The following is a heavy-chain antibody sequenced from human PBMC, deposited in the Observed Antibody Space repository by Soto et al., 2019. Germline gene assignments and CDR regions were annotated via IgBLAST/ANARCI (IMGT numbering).Heavy chain of an antibody. Sequence: QVQLVGTGGGVVQPGRSLRLSCAASGFTFSSYGMHWVRQAPGKGLEWVAVIWYDGSNKYYADSVKGRFTISRDNSKNTLYLQMNSLRAEDTAVYYCARDPTGRGDQYYFDYWGQGTLGTVSS. J-gene: IGHJ4*02. V-gene: IGHV3-33*01. CDR2: IWYDGSNK. D-gene: IGHD1-1*01. CDR3: ARDPTGRGDQYYFDY. CDR1: GFTFSSYG.